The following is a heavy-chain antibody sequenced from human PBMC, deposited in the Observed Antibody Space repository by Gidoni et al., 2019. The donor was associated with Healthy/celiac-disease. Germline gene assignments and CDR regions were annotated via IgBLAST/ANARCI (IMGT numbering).Heavy chain of an antibody. CDR2: IYYSGST. CDR1: GGSISSYY. Sequence: QVQLQESGPGLVKPSETLSLTCTVSGGSISSYYWSWIRQPPGKGLEWIGYIYYSGSTNYNPSLKSRVTISVDTSKNQFSLKLSSVTAADTAVYYCARGGKDPYCSSTSCYNWFDPWGQGTLVTVSS. J-gene: IGHJ5*02. CDR3: ARGGKDPYCSSTSCYNWFDP. D-gene: IGHD2-2*01. V-gene: IGHV4-59*01.